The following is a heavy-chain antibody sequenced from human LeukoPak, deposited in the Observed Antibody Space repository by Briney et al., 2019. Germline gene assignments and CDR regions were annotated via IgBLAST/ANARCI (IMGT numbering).Heavy chain of an antibody. Sequence: GESLKISCKSSGYTFSNYWIGWVRQMPGKGLEWMGVIYPGDSDTRYSPSFEGQVTISADKSISTAYLQWSSLEASDTAMYYCARSPFDCTTISCYPFDYWGQGTLVTVSS. J-gene: IGHJ4*02. D-gene: IGHD2-2*01. V-gene: IGHV5-51*01. CDR3: ARSPFDCTTISCYPFDY. CDR1: GYTFSNYW. CDR2: IYPGDSDT.